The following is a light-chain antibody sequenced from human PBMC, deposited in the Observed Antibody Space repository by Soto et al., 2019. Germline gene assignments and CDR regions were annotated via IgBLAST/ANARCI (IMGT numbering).Light chain of an antibody. CDR1: QTLSSDY. CDR3: QQYDTSPRT. J-gene: IGKJ1*01. Sequence: EIVLTQSPGTLSLSPGERATLSCRASQTLSSDYLAWYQQKPGQAPRILIYAASSRATGTPDRFSGSGSGTDFTLTISRLEPEDFAVYYCQQYDTSPRTFGQGTKVDIK. V-gene: IGKV3-20*01. CDR2: AAS.